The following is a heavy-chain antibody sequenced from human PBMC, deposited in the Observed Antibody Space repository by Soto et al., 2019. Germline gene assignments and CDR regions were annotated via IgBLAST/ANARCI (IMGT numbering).Heavy chain of an antibody. CDR3: AREDDGMDV. V-gene: IGHV4-38-2*02. J-gene: IGHJ6*02. Sequence: PSETLSLTCAVSGSSMSGFYWGWVRQPPGKGLEWIGSIFHSGNSYYNPSLRSRVILSVDTSKNQLSLNLTAAIAADTAVYYCAREDDGMDVWGQGTPVTVSS. CDR2: IFHSGNS. CDR1: GSSMSGFY.